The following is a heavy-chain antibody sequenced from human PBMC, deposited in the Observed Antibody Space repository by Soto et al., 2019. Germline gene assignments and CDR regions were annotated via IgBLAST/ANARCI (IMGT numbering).Heavy chain of an antibody. J-gene: IGHJ4*02. CDR1: GGTFSSYA. D-gene: IGHD5-12*01. CDR2: IIPSFGTA. CDR3: ATRDGYNSPFDY. Sequence: QVQLVQSGAEVKKPGSSVKVSCKASGGTFSSYAISWVRQAPGQGLEWMGGIIPSFGTANYAQKFQGRVTSTADESTSTAYMELSSLRSEDMAEYYCATRDGYNSPFDYWGQGTLVTVSS. V-gene: IGHV1-69*01.